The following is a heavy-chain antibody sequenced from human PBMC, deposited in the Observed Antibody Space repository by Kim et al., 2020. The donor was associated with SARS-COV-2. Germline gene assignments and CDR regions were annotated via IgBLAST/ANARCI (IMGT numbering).Heavy chain of an antibody. D-gene: IGHD3-10*01. CDR3: ARLPPFGGSGSYLGWFDP. V-gene: IGHV5-51*01. CDR2: IYPGDSDT. CDR1: GYSFTSYR. Sequence: GESLKISCKGSGYSFTSYRIGWVRQMPGKGLEWMGIIYPGDSDTRYSPSFQGQVTISADKSISTAYLQWSSLKASDTAMYYCARLPPFGGSGSYLGWFDPWGQGTLVTVSS. J-gene: IGHJ5*02.